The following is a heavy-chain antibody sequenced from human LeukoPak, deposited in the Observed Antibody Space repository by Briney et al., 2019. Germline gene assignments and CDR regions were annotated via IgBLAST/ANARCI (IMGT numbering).Heavy chain of an antibody. J-gene: IGHJ4*02. CDR2: IYPGDSDT. V-gene: IGHV5-51*01. CDR1: GYSFTSYW. Sequence: GESLKISCKGSGYSFTSYWIDWVRQMPGKGLEWMGIIYPGDSDTRYSPSFQGQVTISADKSISTAYLQWNSLKASDTAMYYCARFVGACSGGSCYSDYWGQGTLVTVSS. CDR3: ARFVGACSGGSCYSDY. D-gene: IGHD2-15*01.